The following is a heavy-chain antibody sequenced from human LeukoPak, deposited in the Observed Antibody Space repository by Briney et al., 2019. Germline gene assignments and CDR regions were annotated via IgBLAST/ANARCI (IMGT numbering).Heavy chain of an antibody. J-gene: IGHJ5*02. CDR2: IGAYNGNT. D-gene: IGHD3-10*01. V-gene: IGHV1-18*01. Sequence: GASVKVSCKASGYTFTSYGIRWVRQAPGQGLEWMGWIGAYNGNTNYAQKLQGRVTMTTDTSTSTAYMELRSLRSDDTAVYYCARDWLSITMVRGVALGWFDPWGQGTLVTVSS. CDR3: ARDWLSITMVRGVALGWFDP. CDR1: GYTFTSYG.